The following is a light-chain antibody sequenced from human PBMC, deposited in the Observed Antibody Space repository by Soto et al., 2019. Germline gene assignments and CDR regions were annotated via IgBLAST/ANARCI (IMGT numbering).Light chain of an antibody. CDR1: SGHSSYA. CDR2: LNSDGSH. Sequence: QLVLTQSPSASASLGASVKLTCTLSSGHSSYAIAWHQQQLEKGPRYLMKLNSDGSHSKGDGIPDRFSGSSSGAERYLTISSRQSEDEADYYCQTWGTGIRGVVFGGGTKLTVL. V-gene: IGLV4-69*01. CDR3: QTWGTGIRGVV. J-gene: IGLJ2*01.